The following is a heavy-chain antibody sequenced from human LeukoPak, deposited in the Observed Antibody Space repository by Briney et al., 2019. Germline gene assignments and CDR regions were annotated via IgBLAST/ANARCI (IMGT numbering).Heavy chain of an antibody. CDR1: GGSISSYY. CDR2: IYYSGST. J-gene: IGHJ6*03. CDR3: ARATSGSYPYYYYYMDV. D-gene: IGHD1-26*01. Sequence: SETLSLTCTVSGGSISSYYWSWIRQPPGKGLEWIGYIYYSGSTNYNPSLKSRVTISVDTSKNQFSLKLSSVTAADTAVYYCARATSGSYPYYYYYMDVWGKGTTVTISS. V-gene: IGHV4-59*08.